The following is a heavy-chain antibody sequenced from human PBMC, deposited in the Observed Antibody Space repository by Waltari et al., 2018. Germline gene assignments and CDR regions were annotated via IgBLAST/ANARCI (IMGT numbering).Heavy chain of an antibody. V-gene: IGHV4-59*11. D-gene: IGHD3-10*01. CDR1: GGAISSHY. CDR2: IYYSGST. J-gene: IGHJ4*02. CDR3: ARDRGIFDY. Sequence: QVQLQESCPGLVKPSETLSLTFPVSGGAISSHYWSWIRQPQGKGLEWIGYIYYSGSTKYNPSLKSRVTISVDTSKNQFSLKLSSVTAVDTAVYYCARDRGIFDYWGQGTLVTVSS.